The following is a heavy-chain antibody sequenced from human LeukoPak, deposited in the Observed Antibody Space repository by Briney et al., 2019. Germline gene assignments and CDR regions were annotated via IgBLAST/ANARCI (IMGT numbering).Heavy chain of an antibody. Sequence: AQTLSLTCTVSGGSISSGGYYWSWIRQHPGKGLEWIGYLYYSGSTYYNPSLKSRVTISVDTSKNQFSLKLSSVTAAATAVYYFARGTLGIHTLDYWGQGTLVTVSS. CDR3: ARGTLGIHTLDY. CDR2: LYYSGST. J-gene: IGHJ4*02. V-gene: IGHV4-31*03. CDR1: GGSISSGGYY. D-gene: IGHD3-10*01.